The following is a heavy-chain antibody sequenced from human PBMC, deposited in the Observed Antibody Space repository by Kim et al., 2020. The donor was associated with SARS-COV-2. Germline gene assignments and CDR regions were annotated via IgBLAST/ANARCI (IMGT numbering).Heavy chain of an antibody. D-gene: IGHD3-9*01. J-gene: IGHJ4*02. V-gene: IGHV3-23*01. Sequence: GRFTISRDNSKNTLYLQMNSLRAEDTAVYYCAKLGNGGKYYDILTDPFDYWGQGTLVTVSS. CDR3: AKLGNGGKYYDILTDPFDY.